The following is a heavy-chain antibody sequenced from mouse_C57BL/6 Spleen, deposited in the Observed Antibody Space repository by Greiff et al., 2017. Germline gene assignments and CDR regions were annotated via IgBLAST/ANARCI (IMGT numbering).Heavy chain of an antibody. V-gene: IGHV5-4*03. Sequence: EVMLVESGGGLVKPGGSLKLSCAASGFTFSSYAMSWVRQTPEKRLEWVATISDGGSYTYYPDNVKGRFTISRDNAKNNLYLQMSHLKSEDTAMYYCAYGLAFFDYWGQGTTLTVSS. D-gene: IGHD1-2*01. CDR3: AYGLAFFDY. CDR1: GFTFSSYA. CDR2: ISDGGSYT. J-gene: IGHJ2*01.